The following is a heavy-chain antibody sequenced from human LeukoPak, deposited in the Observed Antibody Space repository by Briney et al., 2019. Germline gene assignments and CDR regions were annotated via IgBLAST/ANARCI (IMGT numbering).Heavy chain of an antibody. D-gene: IGHD2-2*01. CDR3: AKDLRCSSTSCWGNDY. J-gene: IGHJ4*02. V-gene: IGHV3-23*01. Sequence: GGSLRLSCAASGFTFSSYAMSWVRQAPGKGLEWVSAISGSGGSTYYADSVKGRFTMSRDNSRNTLYLQMNSLRAEDTAVYYCAKDLRCSSTSCWGNDYWGQGTLVTVSS. CDR1: GFTFSSYA. CDR2: ISGSGGST.